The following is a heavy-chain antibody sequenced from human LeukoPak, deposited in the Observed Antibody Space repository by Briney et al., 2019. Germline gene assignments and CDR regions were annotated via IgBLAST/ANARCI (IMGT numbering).Heavy chain of an antibody. J-gene: IGHJ4*02. V-gene: IGHV1-18*01. CDR2: ISAYNGNT. D-gene: IGHD3-10*01. CDR3: AKDSELFYYGFGTDY. CDR1: GYTFTSYG. Sequence: GASVKVSCKASGYTFTSYGISRVRQAPGQGLEWMGWISAYNGNTNYAQKLQGRVTMTTDTSTSTAYMELRSLTSDDTAVYYCAKDSELFYYGFGTDYWGQGTPVTVSS.